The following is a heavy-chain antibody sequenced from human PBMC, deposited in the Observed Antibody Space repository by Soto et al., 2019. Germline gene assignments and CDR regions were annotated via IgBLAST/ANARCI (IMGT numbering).Heavy chain of an antibody. CDR3: ARGSKSNWGSLAY. V-gene: IGHV4-59*01. J-gene: IGHJ4*02. Sequence: QVQLQESGPGLVKPSETLSLTCTVSGGSISSNFWNWIRQPPGKGLAWIGYISYSGNTSYIPSLRSRVATSVDTSKHHFSLKLNSVTAADTAVYSWARGSKSNWGSLAYWGQASLVTVSS. D-gene: IGHD3-16*01. CDR2: ISYSGNT. CDR1: GGSISSNF.